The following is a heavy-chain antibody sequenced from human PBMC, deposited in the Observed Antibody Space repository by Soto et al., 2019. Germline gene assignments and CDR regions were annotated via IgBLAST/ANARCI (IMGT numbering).Heavy chain of an antibody. CDR2: IYHSGST. CDR1: GGSISSSNW. Sequence: QVQLQESGPGLVKPSGTLSLTCAVSGGSISSSNWWSWVRQPPGKGLEWIGEIYHSGSTNYNPSLKXXVXLXXDKSKNQFSLKLSSVTAADTAVYYCGIAAADAFDIWGQGTMVTVSS. J-gene: IGHJ3*02. V-gene: IGHV4-4*02. CDR3: GIAAADAFDI. D-gene: IGHD6-13*01.